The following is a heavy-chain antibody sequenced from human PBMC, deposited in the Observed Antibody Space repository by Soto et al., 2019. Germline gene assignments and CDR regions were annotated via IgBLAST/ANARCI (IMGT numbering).Heavy chain of an antibody. V-gene: IGHV4-39*01. CDR1: GGSISTSSYD. J-gene: IGHJ6*02. CDR3: ARSEQVLSVVVPAADKVSDYGMDV. Sequence: SETLSLTCTVSGGSISTSSYDWGWIRQPPGKGLEWIGSIYYSGSTYYKPSLKSRVTISVDTSKKQISMKLSSMTAADTALYYCARSEQVLSVVVPAADKVSDYGMDVWGQGTTVT. CDR2: IYYSGST. D-gene: IGHD2-2*01.